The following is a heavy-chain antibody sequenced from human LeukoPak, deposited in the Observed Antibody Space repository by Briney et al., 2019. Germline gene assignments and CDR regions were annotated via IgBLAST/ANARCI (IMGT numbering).Heavy chain of an antibody. CDR2: INQDGGAK. V-gene: IGHV3-7*01. CDR1: GFTFSNYW. Sequence: GSLRLSCVASGFTFSNYWMSWVRQAPGKGLEWVANINQDGGAKYYVDSMKGRFTISRDNDKNSLYLQMNSLSADDTAVYYCARAGTTGSVDYWGQGSLVTVSS. D-gene: IGHD1-14*01. CDR3: ARAGTTGSVDY. J-gene: IGHJ4*02.